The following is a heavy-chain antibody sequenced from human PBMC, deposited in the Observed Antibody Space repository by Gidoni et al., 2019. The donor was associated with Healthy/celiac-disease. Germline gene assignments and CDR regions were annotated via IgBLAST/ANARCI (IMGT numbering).Heavy chain of an antibody. CDR2: IYYRGST. J-gene: IGHJ4*02. V-gene: IGHV4-39*01. CDR3: ARHVRGVVIIGPYFDY. CDR1: GGSSSSSSYY. D-gene: IGHD3-3*01. Sequence: QLQLQESGPGLVKPSETLSLTGTVSGGSSSSSSYYWGWIRQPPGKGLEWIGSIYYRGSTYYNPSLKSRVTISVDTSKNQFSLKLSSVTAADTAVYYCARHVRGVVIIGPYFDYWGQGTLVTVSS.